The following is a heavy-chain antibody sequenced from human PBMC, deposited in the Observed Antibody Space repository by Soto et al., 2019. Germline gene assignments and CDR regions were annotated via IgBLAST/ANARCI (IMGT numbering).Heavy chain of an antibody. CDR1: GYSFTSYW. J-gene: IGHJ4*02. V-gene: IGHV5-51*03. CDR2: ISPGDSDT. Sequence: EVQLVQSGAEVKKPGESLKISCKGSGYSFTSYWIGWVRQMPGKGLEWMGIISPGDSDTRYSPYFQGQVTISAVKSTRAAYPQWSRLKASDSATYYCASHEGRSGYSSGPPTPLDYWGQGTLVTVSS. CDR3: ASHEGRSGYSSGPPTPLDY. D-gene: IGHD6-19*01.